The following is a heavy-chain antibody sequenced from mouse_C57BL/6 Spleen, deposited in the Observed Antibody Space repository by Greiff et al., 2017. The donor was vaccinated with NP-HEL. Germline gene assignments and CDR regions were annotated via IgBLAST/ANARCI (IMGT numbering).Heavy chain of an antibody. CDR1: GYAFSSSW. D-gene: IGHD1-1*01. CDR3: ARGYYGSSPFYY. J-gene: IGHJ2*01. CDR2: IYPGDGDT. Sequence: VQLQQSGPELVKPGASVKISCKASGYAFSSSWMNWVKQRPGKGLEWIGRIYPGDGDTNYNGKFKGKATLTADKSSRTAYMQLSSLTSEDSAVYVCARGYYGSSPFYYWGQGTTLTVSS. V-gene: IGHV1-82*01.